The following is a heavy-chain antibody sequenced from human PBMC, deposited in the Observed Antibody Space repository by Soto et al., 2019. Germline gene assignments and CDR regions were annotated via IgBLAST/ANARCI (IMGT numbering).Heavy chain of an antibody. Sequence: PSETLSLTCTVSVGSISSYYWSWIRQPPGKGLEWIGYIYYSGSTKYNPSLKSRVTISVDTSKNQFSLKLSSVTAADTAVYYCARGRGYCSSTSCYKGYYYYYGMDVWGQGTTVTVSS. CDR3: ARGRGYCSSTSCYKGYYYYYGMDV. CDR1: VGSISSYY. CDR2: IYYSGST. D-gene: IGHD2-2*02. V-gene: IGHV4-59*13. J-gene: IGHJ6*02.